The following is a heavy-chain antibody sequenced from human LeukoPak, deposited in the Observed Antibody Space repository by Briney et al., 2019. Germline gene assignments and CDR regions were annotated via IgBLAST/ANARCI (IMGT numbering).Heavy chain of an antibody. D-gene: IGHD3-22*01. J-gene: IGHJ6*02. Sequence: GGSLRLSCAASGFTFSIYWMSWVRQAPGKGLEWVANIKQDGSEKYYVDSVKGRFTISRDNAKNSLYLQMNSLRAEDTAVYYCERDFGSMIVGNYYYYYGMDVWGQGTTVTVSS. CDR2: IKQDGSEK. CDR3: ERDFGSMIVGNYYYYYGMDV. V-gene: IGHV3-7*01. CDR1: GFTFSIYW.